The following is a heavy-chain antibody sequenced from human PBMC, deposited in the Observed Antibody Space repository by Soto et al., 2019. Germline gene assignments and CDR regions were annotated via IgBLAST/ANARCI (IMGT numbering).Heavy chain of an antibody. CDR2: ISWDGGST. Sequence: GESLKISCAASGFTFDDYAMHWVRQAPGKGLEWVSLISWDGGSTYYADSVKGRFTISRDNSKNSLYLQMNSLRAEDTALYYCAKGHFFGVVTPYGMDVWGQGTTVTVSS. CDR3: AKGHFFGVVTPYGMDV. D-gene: IGHD3-3*01. J-gene: IGHJ6*02. V-gene: IGHV3-43D*04. CDR1: GFTFDDYA.